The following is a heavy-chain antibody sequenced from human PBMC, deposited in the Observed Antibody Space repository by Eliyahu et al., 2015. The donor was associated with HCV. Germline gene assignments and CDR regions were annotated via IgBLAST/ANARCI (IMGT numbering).Heavy chain of an antibody. D-gene: IGHD2-15*01. V-gene: IGHV3-23*01. CDR3: AKAICSGGSCYFDY. CDR1: GFXFSXXA. J-gene: IGHJ4*02. CDR2: ISGSGGST. Sequence: EVQLLESGGGLVQPGGSXRLSCXASGFXFSXXAMGWVRQAPGKGLEWVSAISGSGGSTYYADSVKGRFTISRDNSKNTLYLQMNSLRAEDTAVYYCAKAICSGGSCYFDYWGQGTLVTVSS.